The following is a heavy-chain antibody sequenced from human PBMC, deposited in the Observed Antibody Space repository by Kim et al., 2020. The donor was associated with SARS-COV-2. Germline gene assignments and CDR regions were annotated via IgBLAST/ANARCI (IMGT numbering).Heavy chain of an antibody. Sequence: SETLSLTCTVSGGSISSGDYYWSWIRQPPGXGLEWIGYIYYSGSTYYNPSLKSRXTISXXXSKXXXSLXLSSVXXADXAXDXXXREXXXSAXXXG. V-gene: IGHV4-30-4*01. CDR1: GGSISSGDYY. J-gene: IGHJ6*01. CDR3: XREXXXSAXXXG. CDR2: IYYSGST.